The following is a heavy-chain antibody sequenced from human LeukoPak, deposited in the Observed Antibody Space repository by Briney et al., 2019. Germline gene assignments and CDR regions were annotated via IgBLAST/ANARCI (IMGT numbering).Heavy chain of an antibody. J-gene: IGHJ5*02. V-gene: IGHV4-59*12. CDR3: AREIGGAADT. D-gene: IGHD6-13*01. CDR1: GVSISSYY. Sequence: QTSETLSLTCTVSGVSISSYYWSWIRQPPGKGLEWIGYIYYSGSTNYNPSLKNRLTISFKTSNNHLPLQLISITAADPTAYYCAREIGGAADTWGQGTLVTVSS. CDR2: IYYSGST.